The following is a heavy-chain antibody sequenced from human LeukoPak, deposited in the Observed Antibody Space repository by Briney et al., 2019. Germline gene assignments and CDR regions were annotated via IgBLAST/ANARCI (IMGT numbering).Heavy chain of an antibody. CDR1: GYRFTSYW. V-gene: IGHV5-51*01. J-gene: IGHJ4*02. CDR2: IYPGDSDT. D-gene: IGHD3-22*01. Sequence: GESLQISCKGSGYRFTSYWIGWVRPLPGKGLEWMGIIYPGDSDTRYSPSFQGQVTISADKSISTAYLQWSSLKASDTAMYYCATLADGYYYDPFDYWGQGTLVTVSS. CDR3: ATLADGYYYDPFDY.